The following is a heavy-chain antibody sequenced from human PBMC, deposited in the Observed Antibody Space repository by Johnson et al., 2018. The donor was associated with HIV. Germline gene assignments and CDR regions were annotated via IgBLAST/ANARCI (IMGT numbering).Heavy chain of an antibody. Sequence: QEKLVESGGGVVQPGRSLRLSCAASGFTFSSYAMHWVRQAPGKGLEWVAVISYDGSNKYYADSVKGRCTISRDNSKNTLYLQMNSLRAEDTAVYYCARGGEYSSSLYAFDIWGQGTMVTVSS. D-gene: IGHD6-13*01. V-gene: IGHV3-30*04. CDR1: GFTFSSYA. CDR3: ARGGEYSSSLYAFDI. J-gene: IGHJ3*02. CDR2: ISYDGSNK.